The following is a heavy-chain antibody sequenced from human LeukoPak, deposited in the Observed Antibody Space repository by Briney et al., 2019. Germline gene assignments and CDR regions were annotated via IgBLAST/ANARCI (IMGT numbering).Heavy chain of an antibody. CDR3: AKGNYDYVWGSYRSSNFDY. CDR2: ISGSGGST. V-gene: IGHV3-23*01. D-gene: IGHD3-16*02. CDR1: GFTFSSYA. Sequence: GGSLRLSCAASGFTFSSYAMSWVRQAPGKGLEWVSAISGSGGSTYYADSVKGRFTISRDNSKNTLCLQMNSLRAEDTAVYYCAKGNYDYVWGSYRSSNFDYWGQGTLVTVSS. J-gene: IGHJ4*02.